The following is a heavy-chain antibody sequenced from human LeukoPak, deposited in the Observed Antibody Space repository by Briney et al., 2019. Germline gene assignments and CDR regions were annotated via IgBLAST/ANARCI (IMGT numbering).Heavy chain of an antibody. J-gene: IGHJ4*02. CDR1: GGSISSGSYY. V-gene: IGHV4-61*02. Sequence: SETLSLTCTVSGGSISSGSYYWSWIRQPAGKGLEWIGRIYTSGSTNYNPSLKSRVTISVDTSKNQFSLKLSSVTAADTAVYYCALSLYCSSTSCYRFDYWGQGTLVTVSS. CDR2: IYTSGST. CDR3: ALSLYCSSTSCYRFDY. D-gene: IGHD2-2*01.